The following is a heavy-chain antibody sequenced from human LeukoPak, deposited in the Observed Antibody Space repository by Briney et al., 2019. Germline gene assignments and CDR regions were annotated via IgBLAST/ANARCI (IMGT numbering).Heavy chain of an antibody. V-gene: IGHV3-48*04. CDR2: ISSSGSTI. J-gene: IGHJ5*02. CDR1: GFLFSNVW. D-gene: IGHD6-19*01. Sequence: GGSLRLSCAASGFLFSNVWMNWVRQAPGKGLEGVSYISSSGSTIYYADSVKGRFTISRDNAKNSLYLQMNSLRAEDTAVYYCARDQTGVAVAGTGWFDPWGQGTLVTVSS. CDR3: ARDQTGVAVAGTGWFDP.